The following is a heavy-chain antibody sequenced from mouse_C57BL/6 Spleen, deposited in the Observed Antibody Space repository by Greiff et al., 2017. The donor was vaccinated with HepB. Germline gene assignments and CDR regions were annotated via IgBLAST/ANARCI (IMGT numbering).Heavy chain of an antibody. CDR1: GYTFTDYE. D-gene: IGHD4-1*01. Sequence: VQLQQSGAELVRPGASVTLSCKASGYTFTDYEMHWVKQTPVHGLEWIGAIDPETGGTAYNQKFKGKAILTADKSSSAAYMELRSLTSEDSAVYYCTRSELGQDFDYWGQGTTLTVSS. V-gene: IGHV1-15*01. CDR2: IDPETGGT. CDR3: TRSELGQDFDY. J-gene: IGHJ2*01.